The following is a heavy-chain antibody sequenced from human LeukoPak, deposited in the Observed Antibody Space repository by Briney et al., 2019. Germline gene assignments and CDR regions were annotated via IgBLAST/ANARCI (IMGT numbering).Heavy chain of an antibody. CDR1: GFTFSNYD. Sequence: GGSLRLSCAASGFTFSNYDMHWVRQATGKGLEWVSAIHTAGDTYYPDSVKGRFTISRENAKNSLHLQMNSLRAGDTAVYYCAATVTTGWGRFDHWGQGTLVTVSS. D-gene: IGHD4-17*01. V-gene: IGHV3-13*04. J-gene: IGHJ4*02. CDR2: IHTAGDT. CDR3: AATVTTGWGRFDH.